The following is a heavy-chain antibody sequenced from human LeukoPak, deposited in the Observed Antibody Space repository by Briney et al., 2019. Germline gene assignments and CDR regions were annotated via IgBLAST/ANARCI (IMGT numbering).Heavy chain of an antibody. D-gene: IGHD2-21*01. V-gene: IGHV3-33*01. CDR1: GFTFSSYG. J-gene: IGHJ4*02. Sequence: PGGSLRLSCAASGFTFSSYGMHWVRQAPGKGLEWVAVIWYDGSNKYYADSVKGRFTISRDNSKNTLYLQMNSLRAEDTAVYYCARAANINTILDCWGQGTLVTVSS. CDR3: ARAANINTILDC. CDR2: IWYDGSNK.